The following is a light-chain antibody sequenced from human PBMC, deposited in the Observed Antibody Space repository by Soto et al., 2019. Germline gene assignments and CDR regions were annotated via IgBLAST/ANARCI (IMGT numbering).Light chain of an antibody. CDR2: SND. CDR1: SSNIGSNS. Sequence: QCVLTQPASASGTPGQRVTISCSGSSSNIGSNSVNWYQQLPGTAPKLLIYSNDRRPSGVPDRFSGSKSGTSASLAISGLQSEDEADYYCAAWDDSLNGYVFGTGTKSPS. CDR3: AAWDDSLNGYV. J-gene: IGLJ1*01. V-gene: IGLV1-44*01.